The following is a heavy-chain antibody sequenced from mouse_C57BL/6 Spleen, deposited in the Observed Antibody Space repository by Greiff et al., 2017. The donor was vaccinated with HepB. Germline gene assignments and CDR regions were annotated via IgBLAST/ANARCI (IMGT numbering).Heavy chain of an antibody. CDR3: ARVSDCSSRSYVDY. Sequence: VQLQQSGAELVKPGASVKMSCKASGYTFTSYWITWVKQRPGQGLEWIGDIYPGSGSTNYNEKFKSKATLTVDTSSSTAYMQLSSRTSADSAVYYCARVSDCSSRSYVDYWGQGTTLTVAS. J-gene: IGHJ2*01. V-gene: IGHV1-55*01. CDR2: IYPGSGST. CDR1: GYTFTSYW. D-gene: IGHD1-1*01.